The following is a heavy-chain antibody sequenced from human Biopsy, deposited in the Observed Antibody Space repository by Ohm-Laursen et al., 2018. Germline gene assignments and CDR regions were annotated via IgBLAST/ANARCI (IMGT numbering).Heavy chain of an antibody. Sequence: SSVKVSCKASGYTFINYGFSWVRQAPGQGLEWMGWINPYNGDTNYAQKLQGRVTMTTDTSTSTAYMELRSLRSNDTAVYYCARDYQPTIITIHYYYYGMDVWGQGTTVTVSS. V-gene: IGHV1-18*01. J-gene: IGHJ6*02. CDR2: INPYNGDT. D-gene: IGHD2-2*01. CDR3: ARDYQPTIITIHYYYYGMDV. CDR1: GYTFINYG.